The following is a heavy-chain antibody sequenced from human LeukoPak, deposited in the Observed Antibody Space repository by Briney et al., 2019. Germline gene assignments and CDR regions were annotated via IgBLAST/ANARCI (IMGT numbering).Heavy chain of an antibody. J-gene: IGHJ6*02. V-gene: IGHV3-21*01. CDR1: GFTFSSYS. CDR3: ARDPLPIAAAGMKYYYYGMDV. Sequence: PGGFLRLSCAASGFTFSSYSMNWVRRAPGKGLEWVSSISSSSSYIYYADSVKGRFTISRDNAKNSLYLQMNSLRAEDTAVYYCARDPLPIAAAGMKYYYYGMDVWGQGTTVTVSS. D-gene: IGHD6-13*01. CDR2: ISSSSSYI.